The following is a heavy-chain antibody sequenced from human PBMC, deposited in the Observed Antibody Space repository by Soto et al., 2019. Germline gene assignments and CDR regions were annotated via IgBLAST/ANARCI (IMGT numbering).Heavy chain of an antibody. CDR1: GFTCSSYW. CDR2: INSDGSST. Sequence: GSLRRSCAASGFTCSSYWMHWVRQAPGKGLVWVSRINSDGSSTSYADSVKGRFTISRDNAKNTLYLQMNSLRAEDTAVYYCARVGRFLEWLLPPWYYYGMGVWGPGTTVTVSS. J-gene: IGHJ6*02. CDR3: ARVGRFLEWLLPPWYYYGMGV. V-gene: IGHV3-74*01. D-gene: IGHD3-3*01.